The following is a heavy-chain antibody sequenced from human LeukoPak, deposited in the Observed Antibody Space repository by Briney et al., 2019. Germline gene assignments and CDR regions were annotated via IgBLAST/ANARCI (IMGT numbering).Heavy chain of an antibody. Sequence: PGGSLRLSCAASGFTVSSNYMSWVRQAPGKGLEWVSVIYTGGSTHYADSVKGRFTISRDNSKNTLYLQMNSLSAEDTAVYYCAKSLHSGGWYAFENWGQGTLVTVSS. CDR3: AKSLHSGGWYAFEN. V-gene: IGHV3-66*01. CDR1: GFTVSSNY. J-gene: IGHJ4*02. CDR2: IYTGGST. D-gene: IGHD6-19*01.